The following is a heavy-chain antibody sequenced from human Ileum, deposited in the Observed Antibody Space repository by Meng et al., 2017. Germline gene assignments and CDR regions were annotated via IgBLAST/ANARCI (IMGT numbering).Heavy chain of an antibody. Sequence: GESLKISCAASGFNLNFYGIMWVRQAPGKGLEWVSGINSRGDRTFYADSLRGRFTISRDYSKNIVYLEMDSLRVEDTAIYYCVRGCYGSDCSTILDFWGQGTLVTVSS. CDR2: INSRGDRT. CDR3: VRGCYGSDCSTILDF. V-gene: IGHV3-23*01. D-gene: IGHD2-21*02. J-gene: IGHJ4*02. CDR1: GFNLNFYG.